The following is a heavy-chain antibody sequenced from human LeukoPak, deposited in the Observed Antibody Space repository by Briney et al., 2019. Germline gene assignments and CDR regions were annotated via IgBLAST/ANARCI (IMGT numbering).Heavy chain of an antibody. CDR2: IYHSGST. V-gene: IGHV4-38-2*02. J-gene: IGHJ5*02. CDR3: ARRLGKNWFDP. D-gene: IGHD1-26*01. CDR1: GYSISSGYY. Sequence: SETLSLTCTVSGYSISSGYYWGWIRQPPGKGLEWIGSIYHSGSTYYNPSLKSRITMSVDTSKNQFSLKLSSVTAADTAVYYCARRLGKNWFDPWGQGTLVTVSS.